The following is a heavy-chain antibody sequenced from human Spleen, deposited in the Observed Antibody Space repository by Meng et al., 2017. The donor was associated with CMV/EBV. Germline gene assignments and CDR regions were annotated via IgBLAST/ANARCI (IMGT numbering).Heavy chain of an antibody. CDR1: GFSFSNYW. Sequence: GESLKISCAASGFSFSNYWMTWVRQAPGKGLEWVANINQDGSEKYFVDAVKGRFTISRDNSKNTLYLQMNSLRAEDTAVYYCARAGLGYCSSTSCYTPYYYYYGMDVWGQGTTVTVSS. V-gene: IGHV3-7*01. J-gene: IGHJ6*02. CDR3: ARAGLGYCSSTSCYTPYYYYYGMDV. D-gene: IGHD2-2*02. CDR2: INQDGSEK.